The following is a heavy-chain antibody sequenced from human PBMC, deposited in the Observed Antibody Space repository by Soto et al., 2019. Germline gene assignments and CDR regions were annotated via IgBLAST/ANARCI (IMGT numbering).Heavy chain of an antibody. V-gene: IGHV1-3*01. Sequence: QVQLVQSGAEVKKPGASVKISCKTSGYTFMTYALHWVRQAPGQRPEWMGWINPGNGNTEYSQKLQGRVTITRDTSARKVFMEVANMTSEDTAVYYCARVRMLWYGELSHWGQGTQVIVSA. CDR1: GYTFMTYA. CDR3: ARVRMLWYGELSH. CDR2: INPGNGNT. D-gene: IGHD3-10*01. J-gene: IGHJ4*02.